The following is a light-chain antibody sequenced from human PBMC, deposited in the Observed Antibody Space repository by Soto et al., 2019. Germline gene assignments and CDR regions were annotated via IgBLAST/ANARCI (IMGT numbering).Light chain of an antibody. CDR2: EAT. Sequence: QSALTQPPSASGSPGQSVTISCTGTRSDVGDYNYVSWYQQHPGKAPKLLIYEATNRPSGVPDRFSGSKSANTASLTVSGLQAEDEADYYCSSYAGSDNFEVFGGGTKLTVL. V-gene: IGLV2-8*01. J-gene: IGLJ2*01. CDR1: RSDVGDYNY. CDR3: SSYAGSDNFEV.